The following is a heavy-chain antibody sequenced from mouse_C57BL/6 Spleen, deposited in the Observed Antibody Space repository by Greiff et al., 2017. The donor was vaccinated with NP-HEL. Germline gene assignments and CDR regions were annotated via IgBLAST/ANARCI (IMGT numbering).Heavy chain of an antibody. J-gene: IGHJ3*01. CDR2: IYPRDGST. CDR1: GYTFTDHT. CDR3: ARDYYGSVLFAY. Sequence: QVQLQHSDAELVKPGASVKISCKVSGYTFTDHTIHWMKQRPEQGLEWIGYIYPRDGSTKYNEKFKSKATLTADTSSSTAYMQLNSLTSEDSAVYFCARDYYGSVLFAYWGQGTLVTVSA. V-gene: IGHV1-78*01. D-gene: IGHD1-1*01.